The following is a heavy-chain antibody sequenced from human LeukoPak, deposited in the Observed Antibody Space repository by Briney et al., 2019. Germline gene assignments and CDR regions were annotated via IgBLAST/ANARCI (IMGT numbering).Heavy chain of an antibody. J-gene: IGHJ5*02. CDR2: INPNSGGT. Sequence: APVKVSFKASGYTFTVYYMHWVRQAPGQGLEWMGWINPNSGGTNYAQKFQGRVTITRDTSISTAYMALSRLRSDDTAVYYCARVAGTTGSWFDPWGQGTLVTVAS. D-gene: IGHD1-7*01. CDR3: ARVAGTTGSWFDP. V-gene: IGHV1-2*02. CDR1: GYTFTVYY.